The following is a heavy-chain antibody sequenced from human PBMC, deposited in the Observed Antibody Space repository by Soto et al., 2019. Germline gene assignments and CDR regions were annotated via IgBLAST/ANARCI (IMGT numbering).Heavy chain of an antibody. D-gene: IGHD3-10*01. CDR2: IIPIFGTA. CDR1: EDTFRNYA. CDR3: ARRETQFGEDAIDM. Sequence: QVELVQSGAEVKKPGSSVKVSCQASEDTFRNYAISWVRQAPGQGLEWMGGIIPIFGTANYAQKFQGRVTITADTSANTVYLELSSLRSEDTAVYYCARRETQFGEDAIDMWGQGTVVTVSS. J-gene: IGHJ3*02. V-gene: IGHV1-69*06.